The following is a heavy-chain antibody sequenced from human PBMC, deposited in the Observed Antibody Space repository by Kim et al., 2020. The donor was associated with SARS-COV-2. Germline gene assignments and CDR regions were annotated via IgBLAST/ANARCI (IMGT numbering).Heavy chain of an antibody. CDR1: GGSISTSSYY. V-gene: IGHV4-39*01. CDR2: IYFSGNT. CDR3: VRHPSNYDGAGSYYYCFYGMDV. J-gene: IGHJ6*02. Sequence: SETLSLTCTVSGGSISTSSYYWGWIRQPPGKGLEWIGTIYFSGNTYYNPSLKSRVAISVDTSKNQFSLKLNSMTAADTAVYYCVRHPSNYDGAGSYYYCFYGMDVWGQGTTVTVSS. D-gene: IGHD3-10*01.